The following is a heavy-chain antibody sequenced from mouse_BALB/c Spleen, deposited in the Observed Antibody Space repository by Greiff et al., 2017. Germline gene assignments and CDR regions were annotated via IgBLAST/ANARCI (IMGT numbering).Heavy chain of an antibody. CDR3: ASDQGDCDVGAMDY. Sequence: EVQVVESGGGLVKPGGSLKLSCAASGFTFSDYYMYWVRQTPEKRLEWVATISDGGSYTYYPDSVKGRFTISRDNAKNTLYLQMSSLKSEDTAMYYCASDQGDCDVGAMDYWGQGTSVTVSS. V-gene: IGHV5-4*02. J-gene: IGHJ4*01. D-gene: IGHD3-2*02. CDR1: GFTFSDYY. CDR2: ISDGGSYT.